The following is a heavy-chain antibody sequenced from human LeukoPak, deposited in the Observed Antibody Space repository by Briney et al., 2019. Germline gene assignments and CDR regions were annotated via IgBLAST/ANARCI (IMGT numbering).Heavy chain of an antibody. CDR2: LYSSGST. CDR1: GGSISNTNYY. CDR3: AGHPATVSRIAWYFDL. V-gene: IGHV4-39*01. Sequence: SETLSLTCTVSGGSISNTNYYWGWIRQPPGKGLGLIGSLYSSGSTYYNPSLKSRVTMSLDTSKNQLSLRLNSLTAAGTAVYFFAGHPATVSRIAWYFDLWGRGTLVTVSS. D-gene: IGHD5/OR15-5a*01. J-gene: IGHJ2*01.